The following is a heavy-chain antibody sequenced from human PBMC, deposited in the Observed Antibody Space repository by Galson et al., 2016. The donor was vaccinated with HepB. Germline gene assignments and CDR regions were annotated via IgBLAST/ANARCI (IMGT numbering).Heavy chain of an antibody. V-gene: IGHV6-1*01. CDR1: GDSVSSNSAA. CDR3: ARDLSGMPDF. Sequence: CAISGDSVSSNSAAWNWIRQSPSRGLEWLGGTYYRSKWYNDYAVSVKSRIIINPDTSKNQFSLQLNSVTPEDTAVYFCARDLSGMPDFWGQGTLVTVSS. J-gene: IGHJ4*02. D-gene: IGHD2-2*01. CDR2: TYYRSKWYN.